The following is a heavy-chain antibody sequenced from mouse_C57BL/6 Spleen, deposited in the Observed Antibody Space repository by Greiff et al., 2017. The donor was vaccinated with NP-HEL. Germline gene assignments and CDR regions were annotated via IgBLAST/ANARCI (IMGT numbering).Heavy chain of an antibody. V-gene: IGHV5-4*01. CDR2: ISDGGSYT. CDR1: GFTFSSYA. Sequence: EVQVVESGGGLVKPGGSLKLSCAASGFTFSSYAMSWVRQTPEKRLEWVATISDGGSYTYYPDNVKGRFTISRDTAKNNLYLQMSHLKSEDTAMYYCAREGIYYYGSSLYFDVWGTGTTVTVSS. CDR3: AREGIYYYGSSLYFDV. J-gene: IGHJ1*03. D-gene: IGHD1-1*01.